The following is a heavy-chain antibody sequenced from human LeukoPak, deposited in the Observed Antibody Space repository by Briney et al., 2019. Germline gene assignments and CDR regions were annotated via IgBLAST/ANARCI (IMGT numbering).Heavy chain of an antibody. CDR2: ISYDGSNK. Sequence: PGGPLRLSCAASGFTFSSYAMHWVRQAPGKGLEWVAVISYDGSNKYYADSVKGRFTISRDNSKNTLYLQMNSLRAEDTAVYYCARRGPDDYWGQGTLVTVSS. CDR3: ARRGPDDY. CDR1: GFTFSSYA. V-gene: IGHV3-30-3*01. J-gene: IGHJ4*02. D-gene: IGHD2-2*01.